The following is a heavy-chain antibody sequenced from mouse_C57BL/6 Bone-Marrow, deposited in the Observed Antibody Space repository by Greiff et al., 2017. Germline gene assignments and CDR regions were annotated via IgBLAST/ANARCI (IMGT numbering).Heavy chain of an antibody. V-gene: IGHV1-63*01. D-gene: IGHD2-1*01. CDR2: IYPGGGYT. J-gene: IGHJ2*01. CDR1: GYTFTNYW. CDR3: ARSALYGNYDY. Sequence: VQLQQSGAELVRPGTSVKMSCKASGYTFTNYWIGWAKQRPGHGLEWIGDIYPGGGYTNYNEKFKGKATMTSEKSSSTAYMQFSSLTSEDSAIYYCARSALYGNYDYWGQGTTLTVSS.